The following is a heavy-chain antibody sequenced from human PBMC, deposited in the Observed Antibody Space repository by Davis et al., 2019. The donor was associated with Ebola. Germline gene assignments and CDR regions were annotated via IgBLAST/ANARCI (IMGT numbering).Heavy chain of an antibody. CDR1: GFTFSNYW. J-gene: IGHJ5*01. D-gene: IGHD6-19*01. V-gene: IGHV3-74*01. Sequence: GESLKISCAASGFTFSNYWMHWVRQAPEKGLVWVSRISGDGTTTTYADSVKGRFTISRDNTKNTLYLQMNSLRADDTAVYCCARDSGWSGVVSWGQGTLVTVSS. CDR3: ARDSGWSGVVS. CDR2: ISGDGTTT.